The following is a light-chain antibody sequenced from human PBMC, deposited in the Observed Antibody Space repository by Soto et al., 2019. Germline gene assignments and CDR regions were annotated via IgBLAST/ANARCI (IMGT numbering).Light chain of an antibody. V-gene: IGLV3-21*04. J-gene: IGLJ2*01. Sequence: SSELTQPPSVSVAPGKTAKITCGGNNIGSKSVHWYQQKPGQAPVLVIYYDSARPSGIPERFSGSNSGNTATLTISRVEAGDEADYYCQLWDSSSDHVVFGGGTKVTVL. CDR3: QLWDSSSDHVV. CDR1: NIGSKS. CDR2: YDS.